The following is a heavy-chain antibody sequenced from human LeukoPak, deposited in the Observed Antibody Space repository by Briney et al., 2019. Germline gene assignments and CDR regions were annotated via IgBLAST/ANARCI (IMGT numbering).Heavy chain of an antibody. J-gene: IGHJ4*02. CDR1: GFTFSSYA. V-gene: IGHV3-23*01. Sequence: GGSLRLSCAASGFTFSSYAMSWVRQAPGKGLEWVSAISGSGGSTYYADSVRGRFTISRDNSKNTLYLQMNSLRAEDTAVYYCAKDGRYYDSSEDYWGQGTLVTVSS. CDR2: ISGSGGST. CDR3: AKDGRYYDSSEDY. D-gene: IGHD3-22*01.